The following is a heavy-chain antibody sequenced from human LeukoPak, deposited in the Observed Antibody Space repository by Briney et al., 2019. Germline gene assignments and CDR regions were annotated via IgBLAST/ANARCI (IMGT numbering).Heavy chain of an antibody. V-gene: IGHV3-7*01. CDR2: IKPDGSQI. CDR1: GFTFSTYW. CDR3: ARSPPYYYDSSGYYYPLYYYYMDV. D-gene: IGHD3-22*01. J-gene: IGHJ6*03. Sequence: GSLRLSCAASGFTFSTYWMTWVRQAPGKGLEWVANIKPDGSQIYYVDSVKGRFTISRDNAKNSLYLQMNSLRAEDTAVYYCARSPPYYYDSSGYYYPLYYYYMDVWGKGTTVTVSS.